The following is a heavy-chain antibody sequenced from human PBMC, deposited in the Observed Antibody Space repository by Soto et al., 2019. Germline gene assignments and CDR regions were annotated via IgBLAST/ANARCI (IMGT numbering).Heavy chain of an antibody. CDR1: GFTFSSYG. V-gene: IGHV3-30*18. D-gene: IGHD2-8*01. J-gene: IGHJ4*02. CDR2: ISYDGSNK. CDR3: AKVQGDGQHPFDY. Sequence: QVQLVESGGGVVQPGRSLRLSCAASGFTFSSYGMHWVRQAPGKGLEWVAVISYDGSNKYYADSVKGRFTISRDNSKNTLYLQMNSLRAEDTAVYYCAKVQGDGQHPFDYWGQGTLVTVSS.